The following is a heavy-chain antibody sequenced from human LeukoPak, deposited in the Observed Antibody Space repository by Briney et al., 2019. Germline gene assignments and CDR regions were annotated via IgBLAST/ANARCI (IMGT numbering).Heavy chain of an antibody. D-gene: IGHD3-22*01. CDR1: GYSISSGYY. CDR3: ARDRYYYDSSGYSLFDY. J-gene: IGHJ4*02. Sequence: PSETLSLTCTVSGYSISSGYYWGWIRQPPGKGLEWIGSIYHSGSTYYNPSLKSRVTISVDTSKNQFSLKLSSVTAADTAVYYCARDRYYYDSSGYSLFDYWGQGTLVTVSS. V-gene: IGHV4-38-2*02. CDR2: IYHSGST.